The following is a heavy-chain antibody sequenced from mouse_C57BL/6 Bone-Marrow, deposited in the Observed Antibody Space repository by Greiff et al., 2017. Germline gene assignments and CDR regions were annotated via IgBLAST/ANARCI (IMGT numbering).Heavy chain of an antibody. CDR3: ARGDYSRGYFDV. J-gene: IGHJ1*03. V-gene: IGHV1-53*01. D-gene: IGHD1-1*01. CDR1: GYTFTSYW. Sequence: QVQLQQPGTELVKPGASVKLSCKASGYTFTSYWMHWVKQRPGQGLEWIGNINPSNGGTNYNEKFKSKATLTVDKSSSTANMQLSSLTSEDSAVYYCARGDYSRGYFDVWCTGTAVTVTA. CDR2: INPSNGGT.